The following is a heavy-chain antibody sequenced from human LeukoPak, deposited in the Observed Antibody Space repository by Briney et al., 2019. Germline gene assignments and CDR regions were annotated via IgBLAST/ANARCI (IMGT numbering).Heavy chain of an antibody. J-gene: IGHJ3*02. D-gene: IGHD3-16*01. CDR1: GGAISSYY. V-gene: IGHV4-59*01. CDR2: IYYSGST. CDR3: ARQGLGEFRDAFDI. Sequence: SETPSLTCTVSGGAISSYYWSWIRQPPGKGLEGIGYIYYSGSTNYNPSLKSRVTISVDTSKNQFSRKLSSVTAADTAVYYCARQGLGEFRDAFDIWGQGTTVTV.